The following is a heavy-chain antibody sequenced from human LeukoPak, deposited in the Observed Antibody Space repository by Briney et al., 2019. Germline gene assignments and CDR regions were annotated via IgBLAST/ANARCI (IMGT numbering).Heavy chain of an antibody. J-gene: IGHJ6*03. Sequence: GGSLRLSCAASGFTFSDYYMSWIRQAPGKGLEWVSYISSSGNTKYYADSVKGRFTISRDNAKNSLYLQMNSLRAEDTAVYYCARGDYGDYFRPLYYYYYYMDVWGKGTTVTVSS. CDR3: ARGDYGDYFRPLYYYYYYMDV. CDR2: ISSSGNTK. V-gene: IGHV3-11*04. CDR1: GFTFSDYY. D-gene: IGHD4-17*01.